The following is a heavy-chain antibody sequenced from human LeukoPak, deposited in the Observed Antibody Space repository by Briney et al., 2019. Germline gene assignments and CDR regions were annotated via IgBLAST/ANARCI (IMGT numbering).Heavy chain of an antibody. CDR1: GFTFSSYW. J-gene: IGHJ4*02. CDR3: AREVLSNDLDH. Sequence: GGSLRLSCAASGFTFSSYWMSWVRQAPGKGLEWVANIMPDGGGKYYVDSVEGRFTISRDNAKNSLYLQMNSLRAEDTAVYYCAREVLSNDLDHWGQGTLVTVSS. V-gene: IGHV3-7*01. CDR2: IMPDGGGK. D-gene: IGHD4-4*01.